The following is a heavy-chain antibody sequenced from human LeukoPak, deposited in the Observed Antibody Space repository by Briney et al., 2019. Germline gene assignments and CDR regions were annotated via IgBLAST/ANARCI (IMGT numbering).Heavy chain of an antibody. J-gene: IGHJ4*02. D-gene: IGHD3-10*01. V-gene: IGHV3-20*04. CDR1: GFTFDDYG. CDR2: INWNGGST. Sequence: PGGSLRLSCAASGFTFDDYGMSWVRQAPGKGLEWVSGINWNGGSTGYADSVKGRFTISRDNAKNSLYLQMNSLRAEDTAVYYCARGVGYYGSGAYYFDYWGQGTLVTVSS. CDR3: ARGVGYYGSGAYYFDY.